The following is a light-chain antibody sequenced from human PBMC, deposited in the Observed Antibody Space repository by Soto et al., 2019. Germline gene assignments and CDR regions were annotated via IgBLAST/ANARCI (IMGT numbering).Light chain of an antibody. CDR3: QQGDSFPFT. CDR1: QDISSW. CDR2: AAS. Sequence: DIQMTQSPSSVSASVGDRVTITCRASQDISSWVAWYQQKPGKAPKLLISAASSLQSGVARRFSGSGSGTDFTLIISSLQPEDFATYFCQQGDSFPFTFGGGTKVEIK. V-gene: IGKV1-12*01. J-gene: IGKJ4*01.